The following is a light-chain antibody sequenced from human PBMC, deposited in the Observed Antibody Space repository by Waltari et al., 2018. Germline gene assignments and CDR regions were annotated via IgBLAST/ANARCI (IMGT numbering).Light chain of an antibody. CDR1: QSVSSN. Sequence: EVVMTQSPATLSVYPGERVTPPCRAMQSVSSNLAWYQQKPGQAPRLLIYGASTRATGIPVRFSGSGSGTEFTLTISSLQSEDFAVYYCQQYNNWPPITFGQGTRLEIK. CDR3: QQYNNWPPIT. J-gene: IGKJ5*01. V-gene: IGKV3-15*01. CDR2: GAS.